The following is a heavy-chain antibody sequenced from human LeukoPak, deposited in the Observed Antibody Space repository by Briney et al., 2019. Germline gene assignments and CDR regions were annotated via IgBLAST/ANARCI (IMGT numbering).Heavy chain of an antibody. Sequence: PGGSLRLSCAASGFTFSSYWMSWVRQAPGKGLEWVSAISGSGGSTYYADSVKGRFTISRDNSKNTLYLQMNSLRAEDTAVYYCAKDRRYSGYDLTLKVDYWGQGTLVTVSS. CDR3: AKDRRYSGYDLTLKVDY. CDR2: ISGSGGST. J-gene: IGHJ4*02. V-gene: IGHV3-23*01. D-gene: IGHD5-12*01. CDR1: GFTFSSYW.